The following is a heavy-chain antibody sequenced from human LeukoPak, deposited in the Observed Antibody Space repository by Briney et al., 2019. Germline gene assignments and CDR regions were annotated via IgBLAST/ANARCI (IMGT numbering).Heavy chain of an antibody. V-gene: IGHV4-39*07. CDR1: GGSISSSSYY. Sequence: PSETLSLTCTVSGGSISSSSYYWGWIRQPPGKGLEWIGSIYYSGSTYYNPSLKSRVTISIDTSKNQFSLKLSSVTAADTAVYYCAREGTAMVPVDYWGQGTLVTVSS. CDR3: AREGTAMVPVDY. J-gene: IGHJ4*02. D-gene: IGHD5-18*01. CDR2: IYYSGST.